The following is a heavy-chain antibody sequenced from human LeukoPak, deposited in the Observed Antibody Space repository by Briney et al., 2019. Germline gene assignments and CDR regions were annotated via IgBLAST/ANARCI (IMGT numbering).Heavy chain of an antibody. CDR1: GYTFTSYD. Sequence: GASVKVSCKASGYTFTSYDINWVRQATGQGLEWMGWMNPNSGNTGYAQKFRGRVTMTRDTSTGTVFMELSSLRSDDTAVYFCARNYYDTAGHFGYWGQGTLVTVSS. J-gene: IGHJ4*02. CDR3: ARNYYDTAGHFGY. V-gene: IGHV1-8*01. D-gene: IGHD3-22*01. CDR2: MNPNSGNT.